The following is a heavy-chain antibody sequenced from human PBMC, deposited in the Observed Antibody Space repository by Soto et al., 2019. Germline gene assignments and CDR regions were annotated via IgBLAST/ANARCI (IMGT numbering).Heavy chain of an antibody. J-gene: IGHJ4*02. CDR2: ISYSGNT. Sequence: SETLSLTCTVSGGSISNFYWSWIRQPPGKGLEWIGYISYSGNTNYNPSLKSRVSISVDTSTNQLSLNLHMNSLRAEDTAVYYCANSRVSMVRGLIIIPNYWGQGTLVTVSS. CDR1: GGSISNFY. V-gene: IGHV4-59*08. D-gene: IGHD3-10*01. CDR3: ANSRVSMVRGLIIIPNY.